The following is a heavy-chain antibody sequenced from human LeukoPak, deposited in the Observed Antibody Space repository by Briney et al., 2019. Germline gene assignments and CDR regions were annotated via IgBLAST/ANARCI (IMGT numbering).Heavy chain of an antibody. CDR1: GFTFSSYE. CDR2: ISSSGSTI. CDR3: ARDPGNGAIDY. J-gene: IGHJ4*02. D-gene: IGHD1-1*01. V-gene: IGHV3-48*03. Sequence: GSLRLSCAASGFTFSSYEMNWVRQAPGKGLEWVSYISSSGSTIYYADSVKGRFTVSRDNAKHSLYLHMNSLRAEDMAVYYCARDPGNGAIDYWGQGTLVTVSS.